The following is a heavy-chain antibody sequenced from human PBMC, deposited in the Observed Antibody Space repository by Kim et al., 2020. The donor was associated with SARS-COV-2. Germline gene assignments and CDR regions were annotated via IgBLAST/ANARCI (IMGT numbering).Heavy chain of an antibody. J-gene: IGHJ4*02. V-gene: IGHV4-34*01. Sequence: HSGGTKYSPSLKSRVTISVDTTKNQFSLRLSSVTAAETAVYYCSRNTTDYWGQGTLVTVSS. D-gene: IGHD1-1*01. CDR2: HSGGT. CDR3: SRNTTDY.